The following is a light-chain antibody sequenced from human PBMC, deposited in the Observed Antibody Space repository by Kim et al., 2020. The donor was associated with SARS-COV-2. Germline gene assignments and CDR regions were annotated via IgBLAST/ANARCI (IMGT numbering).Light chain of an antibody. Sequence: DIQMTQSPSSLSASVGDRVTINCRASQGISHDLAWYQQKPGKVPKLLIFAASALHSGVPSRFSGSGSGTDFTLTISSLQPEDVATYYCQKYNGAPWTFGQGTKVDIK. CDR1: QGISHD. CDR2: AAS. J-gene: IGKJ1*01. V-gene: IGKV1-27*01. CDR3: QKYNGAPWT.